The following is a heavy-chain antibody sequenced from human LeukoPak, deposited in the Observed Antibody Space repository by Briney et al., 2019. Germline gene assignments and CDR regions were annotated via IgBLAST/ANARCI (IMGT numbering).Heavy chain of an antibody. Sequence: GGSLRLSCAASGFTFSSYKMNWVRQAPGKGLEWVSYISSSGSTIYYADSVKGRFTISRDNAKNSLYLQMNSLRAEDTAVYYCARNQDGSGSYRVYYYYYMDVWGKGTTVTISS. CDR2: ISSSGSTI. V-gene: IGHV3-48*03. J-gene: IGHJ6*03. CDR1: GFTFSSYK. D-gene: IGHD3-10*01. CDR3: ARNQDGSGSYRVYYYYYMDV.